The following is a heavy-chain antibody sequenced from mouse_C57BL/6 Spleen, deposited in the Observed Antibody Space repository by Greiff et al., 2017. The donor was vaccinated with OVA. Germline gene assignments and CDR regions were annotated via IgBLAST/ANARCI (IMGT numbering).Heavy chain of an antibody. D-gene: IGHD2-9*01. Sequence: VQLKQSGPGLVKPSQSLSLTCSVTGYSITSGYYWNWIRQFPGNKLEWMGYISYDGSNNYNPSLKNRISITRDTSKNQFFLKLNSVTTEDTATYYCARASYGYDGAWFAYWGQGTLVTVSA. V-gene: IGHV3-6*01. CDR3: ARASYGYDGAWFAY. CDR1: GYSITSGYY. CDR2: ISYDGSN. J-gene: IGHJ3*01.